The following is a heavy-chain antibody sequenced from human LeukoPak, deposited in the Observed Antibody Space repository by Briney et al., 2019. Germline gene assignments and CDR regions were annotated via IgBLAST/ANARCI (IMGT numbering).Heavy chain of an antibody. D-gene: IGHD6-13*01. CDR3: ARVPGYSSSWYNWFDP. CDR1: GGTFSSYA. V-gene: IGHV1-69*04. CDR2: IIPILGIA. Sequence: SVTVSCKASGGTFSSYAISWVRQAPGQGLEWMGRIIPILGIANYAQKFQGRVTITADKSTSTAYMELSSLRSEDTAVYYCARVPGYSSSWYNWFDPWGQGTLVTVSS. J-gene: IGHJ5*02.